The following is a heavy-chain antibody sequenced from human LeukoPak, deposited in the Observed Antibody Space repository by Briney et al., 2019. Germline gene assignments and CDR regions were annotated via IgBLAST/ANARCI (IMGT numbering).Heavy chain of an antibody. Sequence: GGSLRLSCAGSGVSFSRYWMNWVRQAPGKGLEWVANIKVDGSEKNYLDSVKGRFTISRDNAKNSLYLQMNSLRAEDTAVYYCGRGGSFISVQYWGHGTQVTVSS. CDR1: GVSFSRYW. CDR2: IKVDGSEK. J-gene: IGHJ4*01. V-gene: IGHV3-7*01. CDR3: GRGGSFISVQY. D-gene: IGHD6-13*01.